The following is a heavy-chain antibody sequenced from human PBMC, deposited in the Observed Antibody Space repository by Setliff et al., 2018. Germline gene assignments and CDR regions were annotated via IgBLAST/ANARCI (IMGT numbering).Heavy chain of an antibody. Sequence: ASVKVSCKASGYTFTDYYMHWVQQAPGKGLEWMGLVDPEDGETIYAEKFQGRVTITADTSTDTAYMELSSLRSEDTAVYYCATEGHSSGWYSSTFDIWGQGTMVTVSS. V-gene: IGHV1-69-2*01. D-gene: IGHD6-19*01. CDR3: ATEGHSSGWYSSTFDI. J-gene: IGHJ3*02. CDR2: VDPEDGET. CDR1: GYTFTDYY.